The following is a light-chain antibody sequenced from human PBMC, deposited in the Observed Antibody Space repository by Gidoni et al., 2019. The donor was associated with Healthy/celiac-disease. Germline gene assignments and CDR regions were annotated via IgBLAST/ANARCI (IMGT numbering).Light chain of an antibody. Sequence: SYKLTQPLSVSVALGQTARITCGGNNIGSKNVHWYPQKPGQATVMVIYRNSNRPSGITERLSGSNSGNTATLTISRAQAGDEADYYCQVWYSNTVVFATGTKVTVL. CDR1: NIGSKN. J-gene: IGLJ1*01. CDR2: RNS. CDR3: QVWYSNTVV. V-gene: IGLV3-9*01.